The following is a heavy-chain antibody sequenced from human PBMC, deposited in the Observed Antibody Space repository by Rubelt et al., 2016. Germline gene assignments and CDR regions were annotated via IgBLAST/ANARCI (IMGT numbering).Heavy chain of an antibody. CDR2: INHGGGR. D-gene: IGHD2-2*01. CDR3: ARGFYGTYQLLFDV. CDR1: GGSLTGYY. J-gene: IGHJ4*02. Sequence: QVQLQQWGAGLLKPSETLSLTCGVRGGSLTGYYWSWIRQSPGKGLEWIGEINHGGGRNYNPSLKSRVTLSVDTSNNRFSLRLTSVTAAETAVYFCARGFYGTYQLLFDVWGQGIRVTVSS. V-gene: IGHV4-34*01.